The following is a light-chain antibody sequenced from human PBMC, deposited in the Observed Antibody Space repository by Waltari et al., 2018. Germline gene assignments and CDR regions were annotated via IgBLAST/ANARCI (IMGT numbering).Light chain of an antibody. CDR3: QQYNNWPPIT. CDR2: GAS. Sequence: EIVMMQSPATLSVSPGDRATLSCRASQSVSSNLAWYQQKPGQAPRLLIYGASTRATGIPARFSGSGSGTEFTLTISSLQSEDFAVYYCQQYNNWPPITFGPGTKVDIK. V-gene: IGKV3-15*01. CDR1: QSVSSN. J-gene: IGKJ3*01.